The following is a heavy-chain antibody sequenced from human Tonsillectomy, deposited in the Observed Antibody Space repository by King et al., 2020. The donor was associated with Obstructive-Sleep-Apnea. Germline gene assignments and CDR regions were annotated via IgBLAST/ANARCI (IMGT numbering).Heavy chain of an antibody. CDR1: GFTFSNYG. CDR2: ISFDGSNE. J-gene: IGHJ4*02. V-gene: IGHV3-30*18. CDR3: AKEASGWHHFDN. Sequence: VQLVESGGGAVQPGRSLRLSCAASGFTFSNYGMHWVRQAPGKGLEWVAVISFDGSNERYADSVKGRFTISRDNPKNTLHLQMNGLSAEDTAVYYCAKEASGWHHFDNWGLGTLVTVSS. D-gene: IGHD6-19*01.